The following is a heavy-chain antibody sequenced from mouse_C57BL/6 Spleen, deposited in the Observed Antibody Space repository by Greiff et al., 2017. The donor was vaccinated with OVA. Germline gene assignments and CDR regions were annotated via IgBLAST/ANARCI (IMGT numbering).Heavy chain of an antibody. J-gene: IGHJ4*01. CDR1: GYAFTNYL. V-gene: IGHV1-54*01. Sequence: QVQLQQSGAELVRPGTSVTVSCKASGYAFTNYLIEWVKQRPGQGLEWIGAINPGSGGTNYNEKFKGKAILTADKSSSTAYMQLSSLTSEDSAGYICAGNYDYDRRGGAMDDGGQGTSVTVSS. D-gene: IGHD2-4*01. CDR2: INPGSGGT. CDR3: AGNYDYDRRGGAMDD.